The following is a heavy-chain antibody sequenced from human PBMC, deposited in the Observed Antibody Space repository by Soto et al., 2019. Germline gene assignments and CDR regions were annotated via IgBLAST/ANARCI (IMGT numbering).Heavy chain of an antibody. V-gene: IGHV1-18*04. J-gene: IGHJ6*02. Sequence: ASVKVSCKSSGYTFTSYGISWVRQAPGQGLEWMGWISAYNGNTNYAQKLQGRVTMTTDTSTSTAYMELRSLRSDDTAVYYCARDKTYYYHSSGYHYGMDVWGQGTTVTVS. CDR2: ISAYNGNT. CDR3: ARDKTYYYHSSGYHYGMDV. D-gene: IGHD3-22*01. CDR1: GYTFTSYG.